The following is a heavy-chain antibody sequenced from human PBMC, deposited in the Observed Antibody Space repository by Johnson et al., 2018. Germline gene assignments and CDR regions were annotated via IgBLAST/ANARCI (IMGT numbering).Heavy chain of an antibody. D-gene: IGHD2-2*01. Sequence: VQLVQSGGGLVQPGRSLRLSCAASGFTFDDYAMHWVRQAPGKGLEWVSGISWNRGSIGYADSVKGLFILSRDNAKNSLYLQMNILRAEDTALYYCAKANQDIVVVPPNYYYYMDGWGKGTTVTVSS. CDR2: ISWNRGSI. CDR1: GFTFDDYA. V-gene: IGHV3-9*01. CDR3: AKANQDIVVVPPNYYYYMDG. J-gene: IGHJ6*03.